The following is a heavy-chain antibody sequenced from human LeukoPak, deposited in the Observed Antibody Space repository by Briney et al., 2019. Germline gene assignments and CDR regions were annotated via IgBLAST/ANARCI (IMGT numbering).Heavy chain of an antibody. V-gene: IGHV3-7*01. CDR3: ARGYLIS. Sequence: GGSLRLSCAASGFTFSIYWMSWVRQAPGKGLEWVANIKQDGSEKYYVDSVKGRFTISRDNAKNSLYLQMNSLRAEDTAVYYCARGYLISWGQGTLVTVSS. CDR2: IKQDGSEK. D-gene: IGHD1-14*01. J-gene: IGHJ4*02. CDR1: GFTFSIYW.